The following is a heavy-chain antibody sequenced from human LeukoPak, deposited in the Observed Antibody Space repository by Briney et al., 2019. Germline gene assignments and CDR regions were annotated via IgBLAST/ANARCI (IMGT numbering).Heavy chain of an antibody. Sequence: SQTLSLTCTVSGGSISSGGYYWSWIRQHPGKGLEWIGYIYYSGSTYYNPSLKSRVTISVDTSKNQFSLKLSSVTAADTAVYYCARGRGGDYDDHYYGMDVWGQGTTVTVSS. J-gene: IGHJ6*02. CDR2: IYYSGST. CDR1: GGSISSGGYY. CDR3: ARGRGGDYDDHYYGMDV. D-gene: IGHD4-17*01. V-gene: IGHV4-31*03.